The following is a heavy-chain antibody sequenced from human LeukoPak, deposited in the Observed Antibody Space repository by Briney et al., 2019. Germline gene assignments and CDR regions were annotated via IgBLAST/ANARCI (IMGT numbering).Heavy chain of an antibody. CDR1: GYTFTSYY. D-gene: IGHD2-2*01. Sequence: ASVKVSCKASGYTFTSYYMHWVRQAPGQGLEWMGIINPSGGSTSYAQKFQGRVTMTRDTSTSTVYMELSSLRSEDTAVYYCARAKDKDCSSTSCYPEVGWSDPWGQGTLVTVSS. CDR3: ARAKDKDCSSTSCYPEVGWSDP. V-gene: IGHV1-46*01. J-gene: IGHJ5*02. CDR2: INPSGGST.